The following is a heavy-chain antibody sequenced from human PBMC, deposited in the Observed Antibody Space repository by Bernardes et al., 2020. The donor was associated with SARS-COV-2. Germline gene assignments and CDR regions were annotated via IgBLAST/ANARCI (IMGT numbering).Heavy chain of an antibody. D-gene: IGHD1-1*01. J-gene: IGHJ4*02. Sequence: GGSLRLSCAASGIPYISFAMSWIRQAPGKGLEWVSVISGSGGRTNYADSVMGRFTISRDNSKNTLFLQMKRLRAEDTAVYYCAKPGTDYWGQGTLVTVSA. CDR3: AKPGTDY. CDR2: ISGSGGRT. CDR1: GIPYISFA. V-gene: IGHV3-23*01.